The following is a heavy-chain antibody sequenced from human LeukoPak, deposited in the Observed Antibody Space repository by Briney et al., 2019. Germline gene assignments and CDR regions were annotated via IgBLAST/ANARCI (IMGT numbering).Heavy chain of an antibody. CDR1: GFTFSSYA. V-gene: IGHV3-30-3*01. Sequence: GGSLRLSCAASGFTFSSYAMYWVRQAPGKGLEWVAVISYDGSNKYYADSVKGRFTISRDNSKNTLYLQMNSLRAEDTAVYYCARDRDIVVVVAVPLYYYYGMDVWGQGTTVTVSS. CDR3: ARDRDIVVVVAVPLYYYYGMDV. D-gene: IGHD2-15*01. CDR2: ISYDGSNK. J-gene: IGHJ6*02.